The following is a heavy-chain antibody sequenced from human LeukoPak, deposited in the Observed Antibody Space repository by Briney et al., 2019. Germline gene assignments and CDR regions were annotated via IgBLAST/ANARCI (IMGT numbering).Heavy chain of an antibody. CDR3: ARDRERDPTPVYAFDI. CDR2: ISSSSSYI. D-gene: IGHD5-24*01. CDR1: GFTFSSYS. V-gene: IGHV3-21*01. Sequence: NTGGSLRLSCAASGFTFSSYSMNWVRQAPGKGLEWVSSISSSSSYIYYADSLKGRFTISRDNAKNSLFLQMNSLRAEDTAVYYCARDRERDPTPVYAFDIWGQGTMVTVSS. J-gene: IGHJ3*02.